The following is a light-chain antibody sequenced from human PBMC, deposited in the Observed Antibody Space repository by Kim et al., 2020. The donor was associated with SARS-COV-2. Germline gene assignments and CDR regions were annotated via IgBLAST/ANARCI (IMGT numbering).Light chain of an antibody. Sequence: AAVGDIVTITRRSSQAITNFLAWYQQKRGKVPALQIYGASVLQSGVQSRLSGSGSGTDFTLTISSLQPEDVATYYCQTYHSAPWTFGQGTKVEIK. CDR3: QTYHSAPWT. CDR1: QAITNF. V-gene: IGKV1-27*01. J-gene: IGKJ1*01. CDR2: GAS.